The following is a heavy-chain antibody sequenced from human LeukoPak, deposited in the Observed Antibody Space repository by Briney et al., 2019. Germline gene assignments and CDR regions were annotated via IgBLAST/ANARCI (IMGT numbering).Heavy chain of an antibody. D-gene: IGHD5-18*01. CDR1: GFTVRNNY. J-gene: IGHJ4*02. V-gene: IGHV3-66*02. CDR3: ARDRYSYDYALDC. CDR2: IYSGGST. Sequence: GGSLRLSCAASGFTVRNNYITWVRQAPGKGLEWVSVIYSGGSTYYADSVKGRFTISRDNSNNTLYLQMNSLRAEDSAVYYCARDRYSYDYALDCWGQGTLVTVSS.